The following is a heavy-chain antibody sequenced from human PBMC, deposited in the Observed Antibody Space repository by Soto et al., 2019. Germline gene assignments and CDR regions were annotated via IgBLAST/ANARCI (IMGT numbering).Heavy chain of an antibody. D-gene: IGHD4-17*01. J-gene: IGHJ4*02. CDR3: ARGRWGTGDYGGLIDN. Sequence: QVQLVQSGAEVKEPGASVKVSCKTPGYSFTGYSIHWVRQAPGQGLEWMGWVYGNSGDTRYSQRFQGRVTTTRDTSTSTAYMELSRLTSDDTAVFYCARGRWGTGDYGGLIDNWGQGTLVTVSS. CDR2: VYGNSGDT. V-gene: IGHV1-2*02. CDR1: GYSFTGYS.